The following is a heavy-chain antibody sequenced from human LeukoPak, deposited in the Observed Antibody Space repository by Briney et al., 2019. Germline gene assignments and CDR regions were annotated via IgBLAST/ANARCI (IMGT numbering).Heavy chain of an antibody. Sequence: TGKSRTLSCAASGFTFTTYGMHWDRQPPGKGLEWGGVIRYDGSNIYDTDTVKGRFTISRDNSKNTLYLQKNSLGAEDTAVYYCAKALAGTGLGYWGQGTLVTVSS. CDR1: GFTFTTYG. J-gene: IGHJ4*02. CDR2: IRYDGSNI. D-gene: IGHD6-13*01. CDR3: AKALAGTGLGY. V-gene: IGHV3-33*06.